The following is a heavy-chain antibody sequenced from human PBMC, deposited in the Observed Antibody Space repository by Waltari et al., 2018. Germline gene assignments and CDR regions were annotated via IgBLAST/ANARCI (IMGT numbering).Heavy chain of an antibody. CDR2: MKPNSGNT. V-gene: IGHV1-8*01. J-gene: IGHJ6*02. Sequence: QVQLVQSGAEVKKPGASVKVSCKASGYTFTSYDINWVRQATGQGLEWMGWMKPNSGNTGYAQKFQGRVTMTRNTSISTAYMELSSRRSEDTAVYYCARTVSSGWLNHYYYYYGMDVWGQGTTVTVSS. D-gene: IGHD6-19*01. CDR3: ARTVSSGWLNHYYYYYGMDV. CDR1: GYTFTSYD.